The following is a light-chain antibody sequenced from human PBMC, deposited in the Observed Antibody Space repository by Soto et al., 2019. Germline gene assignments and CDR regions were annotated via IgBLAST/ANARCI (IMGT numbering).Light chain of an antibody. CDR3: QQSYGTPIT. V-gene: IGKV1-39*01. CDR2: AAS. J-gene: IGKJ5*01. Sequence: DIQMTQSPSSLSAPVGERVTITCRASQSISSYLNWYQQKPGKAPKLLIYAASSLQSGVPSRFSGSGSGTDFTLTITSLQPEDFATYYCQQSYGTPITFGQGTRLEIK. CDR1: QSISSY.